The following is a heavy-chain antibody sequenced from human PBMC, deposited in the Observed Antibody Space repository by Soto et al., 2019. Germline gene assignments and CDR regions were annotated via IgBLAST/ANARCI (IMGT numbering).Heavy chain of an antibody. J-gene: IGHJ2*01. CDR1: GFTVSSNY. CDR3: ASPCSGGSCSHWYFDL. Sequence: EVQLVESGGGLVQPGGSLRLSCAASGFTVSSNYMSWVRQAPGKGLEWVSVIYSGGSTYYADSVKGRFTISRDNSKNTLYIQMNSLRAEDTAVYYCASPCSGGSCSHWYFDLWGRGTLVTVSS. D-gene: IGHD2-15*01. CDR2: IYSGGST. V-gene: IGHV3-66*01.